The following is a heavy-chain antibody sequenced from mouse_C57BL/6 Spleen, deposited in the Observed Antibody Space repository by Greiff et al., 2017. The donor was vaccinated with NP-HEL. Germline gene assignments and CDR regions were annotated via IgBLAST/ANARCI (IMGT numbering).Heavy chain of an antibody. CDR1: GYSFTGYF. Sequence: EVQLQQSGPELVKPGASVKISCTASGYSFTGYFMHWVKQSPETSLEWIGAINPSTGGTTYNQKFKAKATLTVDKSSSTAYMQLKSLTSEDSAVYYCARTSTVVAGDLDYWGKGTTLTVSS. V-gene: IGHV1-42*01. D-gene: IGHD1-1*01. CDR2: INPSTGGT. CDR3: ARTSTVVAGDLDY. J-gene: IGHJ2*01.